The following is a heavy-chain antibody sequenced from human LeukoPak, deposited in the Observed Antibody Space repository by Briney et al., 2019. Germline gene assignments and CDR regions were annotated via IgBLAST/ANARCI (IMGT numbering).Heavy chain of an antibody. J-gene: IGHJ4*02. CDR1: GFTFSNYA. CDR2: ISANGGGT. D-gene: IGHD3-22*01. CDR3: AKATKSIVVDNYFDY. V-gene: IGHV3-23*01. Sequence: GGSLRLSCAASGFTFSNYAMSWVRQAPGKGLEWVSSISANGGGTYYADSVKGRFTVSRDYSQNTLYLQMNSLRAEDTAVYYCAKATKSIVVDNYFDYWGQGALVTVSS.